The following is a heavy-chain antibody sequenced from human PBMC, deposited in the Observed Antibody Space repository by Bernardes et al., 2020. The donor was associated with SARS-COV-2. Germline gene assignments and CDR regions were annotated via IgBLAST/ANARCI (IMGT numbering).Heavy chain of an antibody. V-gene: IGHV3-7*03. J-gene: IGHJ3*02. CDR1: GFTFSSYW. D-gene: IGHD1-26*01. CDR3: ARDLGDSGADDAFDI. CDR2: IKQDGSEK. Sequence: GGSLRLSCAASGFTFSSYWMSWVRQAPGKGLEWVANIKQDGSEKYYVDSVKGRFTISRDNAKNSLYLQMNSLRAEDTAVYYCARDLGDSGADDAFDIWGQGTMVTVSS.